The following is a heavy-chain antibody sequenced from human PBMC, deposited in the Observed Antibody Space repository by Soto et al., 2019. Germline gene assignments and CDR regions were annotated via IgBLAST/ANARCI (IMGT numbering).Heavy chain of an antibody. J-gene: IGHJ1*01. CDR2: ISLYHHST. CDR3: ARELYSCGGDCPYYMDH. D-gene: IGHD2-21*02. Sequence: ASVKVSCKTSGYPFTDYFIHWVRQAPGQGLEWMGIISLYHHSTSYAQKFQGRLTVTADTSTTTVYMDLSSLTSEDSAVYWCARELYSCGGDCPYYMDHWGQGTLVTVSS. V-gene: IGHV1-46*01. CDR1: GYPFTDYF.